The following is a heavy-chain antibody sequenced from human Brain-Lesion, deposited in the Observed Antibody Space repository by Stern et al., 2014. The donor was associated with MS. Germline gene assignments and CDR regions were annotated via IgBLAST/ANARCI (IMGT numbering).Heavy chain of an antibody. CDR3: ARDKEDTNMAFRYFDN. D-gene: IGHD5-18*01. Sequence: QVQLQESGPGLVKPSQTLSLTCTVSGGSVGSGSYDWSWIRQPAGKGLEWIGRIYTTGRTYYNPSLKSRVSISIDTSKKPFFPKRTSVTAADTAVYYCARDKEDTNMAFRYFDNWGQGTLVTVSS. CDR1: GGSVGSGSYD. CDR2: IYTTGRT. V-gene: IGHV4-61*02. J-gene: IGHJ4*02.